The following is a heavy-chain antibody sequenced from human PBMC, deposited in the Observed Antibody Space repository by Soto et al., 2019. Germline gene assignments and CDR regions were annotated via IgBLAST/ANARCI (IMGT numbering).Heavy chain of an antibody. CDR1: GGTFSSYA. CDR2: IIPIFGTA. V-gene: IGHV1-69*06. J-gene: IGHJ6*02. CDR3: ARDLIVVVPAASPMDYYYYGMDV. D-gene: IGHD2-2*01. Sequence: SVKVSCKASGGTFSSYAISWVRQAPGQGLEWMGGIIPIFGTANYAQKFQGRVTITADKSTSTAYMELSRLRSEDTAVYYCARDLIVVVPAASPMDYYYYGMDVWGQGTTVTVSS.